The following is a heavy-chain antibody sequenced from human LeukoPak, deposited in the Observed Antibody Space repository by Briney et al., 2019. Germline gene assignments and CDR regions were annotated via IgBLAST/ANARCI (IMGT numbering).Heavy chain of an antibody. D-gene: IGHD3-22*01. CDR3: ARVLPYYDSSGYFDC. V-gene: IGHV4-30-4*01. J-gene: IGHJ4*02. Sequence: SETLSLTCTVSGGSISSGDYYWSWIRQPPGKGLECIGYIYNSGSTHYSGSTYYNPSLKSRVTISVDTSKNQFSLKLSSVTAADTAVYYCARVLPYYDSSGYFDCWGQGTLVTVSS. CDR1: GGSISSGDYY. CDR2: IYNSGSTHYSGST.